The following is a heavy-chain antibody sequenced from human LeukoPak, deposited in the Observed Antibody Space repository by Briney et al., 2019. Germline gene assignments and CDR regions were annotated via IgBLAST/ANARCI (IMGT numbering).Heavy chain of an antibody. CDR2: IRSKANSYAT. CDR3: TRGSGTINWFDP. V-gene: IGHV3-73*01. J-gene: IGHJ5*02. D-gene: IGHD2-15*01. Sequence: QAGGSLKLSCAASGFTFSGSAMHWVRQASGKGLEWVGRIRSKANSYATAYAASVKGRFTISRDDSKNTAYLQTNSLKTEDTAVYYCTRGSGTINWFDPWGQGTLVTVSS. CDR1: GFTFSGSA.